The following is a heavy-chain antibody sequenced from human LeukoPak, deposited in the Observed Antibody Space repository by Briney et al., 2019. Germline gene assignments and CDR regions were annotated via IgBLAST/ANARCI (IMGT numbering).Heavy chain of an antibody. CDR1: GFTFSSYD. CDR3: ASVITVAGINY. Sequence: GGSLRLSCAASGFTFSSYDMQWVRHAPGRGLEWLTIISYDGTNKHYADFVKGRFTISRDNSENMLYLQIINLRDEDTAVYYCASVITVAGINYWGQGTLVTVSS. J-gene: IGHJ4*02. D-gene: IGHD6-19*01. CDR2: ISYDGTNK. V-gene: IGHV3-30-3*01.